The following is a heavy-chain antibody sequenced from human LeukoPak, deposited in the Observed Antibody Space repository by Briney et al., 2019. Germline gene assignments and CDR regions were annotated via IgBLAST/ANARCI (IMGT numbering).Heavy chain of an antibody. CDR2: ISSSGTTI. Sequence: PGGSLRLSCAASGFTFSSYEMNWVRQAPGKGLEWVSYISSSGTTIYYADSVKGRFTISRDNSKNTLYLQMNSLRAEDAAVYYCARDLLDSSGWYYFDYWGQGTLVTVSS. J-gene: IGHJ4*02. V-gene: IGHV3-48*03. D-gene: IGHD6-19*01. CDR3: ARDLLDSSGWYYFDY. CDR1: GFTFSSYE.